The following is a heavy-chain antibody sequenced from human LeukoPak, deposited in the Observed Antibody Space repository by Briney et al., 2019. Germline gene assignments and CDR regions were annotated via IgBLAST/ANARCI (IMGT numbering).Heavy chain of an antibody. V-gene: IGHV3-15*01. CDR3: MYDYDSSVSPADHHFDY. J-gene: IGHJ4*02. CDR1: GFTFSNAW. Sequence: GGSLRLSCAASGFTFSNAWMSWVRQAPGKGLEWVGRIKSKTNGGTTDYAALVRGRFTISRDDSKNTLYLQMNSLKTEDTAVYYCMYDYDSSVSPADHHFDYWCQGTLVTVS. D-gene: IGHD3-22*01. CDR2: IKSKTNGGTT.